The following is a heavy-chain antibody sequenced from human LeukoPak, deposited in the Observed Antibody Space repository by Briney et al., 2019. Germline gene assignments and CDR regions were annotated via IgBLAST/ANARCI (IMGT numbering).Heavy chain of an antibody. V-gene: IGHV3-21*01. CDR3: ARDAGHCSGGSCYNYYFDY. Sequence: GGSLRLSCAASGFTFSSYSMNWVRQAPGKGLEWVSSISSSSYIYYADSVKGRFTISRDNAKNSLYLQMNSLRAEDTAVYYCARDAGHCSGGSCYNYYFDYWGQGTLVTVSS. J-gene: IGHJ4*02. D-gene: IGHD2-15*01. CDR1: GFTFSSYS. CDR2: ISSSSYI.